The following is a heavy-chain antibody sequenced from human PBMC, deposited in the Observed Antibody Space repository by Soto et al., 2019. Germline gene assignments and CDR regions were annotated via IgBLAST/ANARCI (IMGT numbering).Heavy chain of an antibody. CDR1: GFTFRSYV. J-gene: IGHJ4*02. CDR2: TSYDGSNK. Sequence: QVQLVESGGGVVQPGTSLRLSCVGSGFTFRSYVIHWVRQAPGKGLEWVALTSYDGSNKYYDDSVKGRFTISRDNSRNTEDLQMDSLRLEDTAPYFCARWGTTGGLDVWGQGTLVSVSS. CDR3: ARWGTTGGLDV. V-gene: IGHV3-30*19. D-gene: IGHD3-16*01.